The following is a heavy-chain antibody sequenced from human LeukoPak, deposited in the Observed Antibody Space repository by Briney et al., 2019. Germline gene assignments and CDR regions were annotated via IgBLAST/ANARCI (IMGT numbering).Heavy chain of an antibody. CDR1: GGSISSYY. CDR3: AREPLTAPDYYYYGMDV. CDR2: IYYSGST. D-gene: IGHD1-14*01. Sequence: SETLSLTCTVSGGSISSYYWSWIRQPPGKGLEWIGYIYYSGSTNYNPSLKSRVTVSVDTSKNQFSLKLSSVTAADTAVYYCAREPLTAPDYYYYGMDVWGQGTTVTVSS. J-gene: IGHJ6*02. V-gene: IGHV4-59*01.